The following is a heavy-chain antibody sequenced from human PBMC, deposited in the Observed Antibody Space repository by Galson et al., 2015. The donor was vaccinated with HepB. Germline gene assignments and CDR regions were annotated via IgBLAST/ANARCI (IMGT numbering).Heavy chain of an antibody. CDR3: AGWGKVAATGTVFDH. CDR1: GGSMSNSY. CDR2: ISYSGDT. J-gene: IGHJ4*02. V-gene: IGHV4-59*01. D-gene: IGHD6-13*01. Sequence: SETLSLTCTVSGGSMSNSYWNWIRQPPGKGLEWIGYISYSGDTNYNPSLKSRVTISIDTSNNQFSLKLSSVTAADTAVYYCAGWGKVAATGTVFDHWGQGTLVTVSS.